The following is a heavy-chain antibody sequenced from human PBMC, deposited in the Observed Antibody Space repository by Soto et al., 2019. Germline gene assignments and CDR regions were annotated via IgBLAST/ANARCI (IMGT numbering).Heavy chain of an antibody. CDR1: GFTFSSYE. Sequence: QPGGSLRLSCAASGFTFSSYEMNWVRQAPGKGLEWVSYISSSGSTIYYADSVKGRFTISRDNAKNSLYLQMNSLRAEDTAVYYCARESSIYYDSSGYYYGHYYGMDVWGQGTTVTVSS. J-gene: IGHJ6*02. V-gene: IGHV3-48*03. CDR2: ISSSGSTI. CDR3: ARESSIYYDSSGYYYGHYYGMDV. D-gene: IGHD3-22*01.